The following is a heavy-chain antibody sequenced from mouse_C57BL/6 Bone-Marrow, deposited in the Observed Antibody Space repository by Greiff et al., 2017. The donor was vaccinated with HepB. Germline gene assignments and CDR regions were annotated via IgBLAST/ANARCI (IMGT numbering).Heavy chain of an antibody. CDR2: INPNNGGT. CDR1: GYTFTDYY. J-gene: IGHJ2*01. CDR3: AREGGNYLYYFDY. Sequence: EVQLQQSGPELVKPGASVKISCKASGYTFTDYYMNWVKQSHGKSLEWIGDINPNNGGTSYNQKFKGKATLTVDKSSSTAYMELRSLTSEDSAVYYCAREGGNYLYYFDYWGQGTTLTVSS. D-gene: IGHD2-1*01. V-gene: IGHV1-26*01.